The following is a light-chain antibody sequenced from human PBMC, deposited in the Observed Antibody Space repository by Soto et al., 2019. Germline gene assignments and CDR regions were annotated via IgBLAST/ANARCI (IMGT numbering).Light chain of an antibody. Sequence: DIQMTQSPSSLSASVGDRVTITCRASQRIDIYLNWYHQKPGKAPKLLIYAASNLQTGVPSRFSGSRSGTDFTLTISSLQPEDFATYSCQQSYSTTWTFGQGTKVDTK. CDR1: QRIDIY. J-gene: IGKJ1*01. V-gene: IGKV1-39*01. CDR2: AAS. CDR3: QQSYSTTWT.